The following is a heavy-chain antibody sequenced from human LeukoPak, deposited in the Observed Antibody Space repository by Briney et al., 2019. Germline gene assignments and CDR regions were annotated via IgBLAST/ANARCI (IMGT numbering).Heavy chain of an antibody. D-gene: IGHD6-13*01. CDR3: AGRSSSLAPRYYFDY. V-gene: IGHV4-39*01. J-gene: IGHJ4*02. Sequence: PSETLSLTCSVSGASISSSNSYWGWIRQPPGKGLEWIGSIYYSGTTYYNPSLKSRVTISVDTSKNQVSLKLRSVTAADTAVYYCAGRSSSLAPRYYFDYWGQGTLVTVSS. CDR1: GASISSSNSY. CDR2: IYYSGTT.